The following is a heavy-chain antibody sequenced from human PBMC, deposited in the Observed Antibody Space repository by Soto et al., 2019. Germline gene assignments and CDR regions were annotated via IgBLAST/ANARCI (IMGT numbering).Heavy chain of an antibody. CDR2: ISSSSSYI. CDR3: ARASSSSSRPSDY. Sequence: PGGSLRLSCAASGFTFSSYSMNCVGDAPGKGLEWVSSISSSSSYIYYADSVKGRFTISRDNAKNSLYLQMNSLRAEDTAVYYCARASSSSSRPSDYWGQGTLVTVSS. V-gene: IGHV3-21*01. CDR1: GFTFSSYS. D-gene: IGHD6-6*01. J-gene: IGHJ4*02.